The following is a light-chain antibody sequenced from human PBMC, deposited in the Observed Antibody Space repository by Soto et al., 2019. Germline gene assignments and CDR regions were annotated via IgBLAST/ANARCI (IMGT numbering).Light chain of an antibody. J-gene: IGLJ1*01. CDR2: DVS. CDR1: SSDVCGYNY. CDR3: CSYAASNTFV. Sequence: QSVLTQPRSVSASPGQSFTISCTGTSSDVCGYNYVSWYQQYSDKDPKVMIYDVSKRPSGVPDRFSGSKSGNTASLTISGLQAEDEADYYCCSYAASNTFVFGTGTKVTVL. V-gene: IGLV2-11*01.